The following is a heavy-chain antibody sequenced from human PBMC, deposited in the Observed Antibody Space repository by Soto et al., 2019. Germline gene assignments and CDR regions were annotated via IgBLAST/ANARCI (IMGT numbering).Heavy chain of an antibody. V-gene: IGHV2-5*01. J-gene: IGHJ5*02. CDR2: IYWNDDT. D-gene: IGHD4-17*01. CDR3: AHRGYGNYPRDNWFDP. Sequence: QITLKESGPTLVKPTQTLTLTCTFSGFSLTTAGAGVGWIRQPPGKALEWLALIYWNDDTRYSPSLKSRLTITKDTPKNQVVPRMTNMDPVDTATYYCAHRGYGNYPRDNWFDPWGQGILVIVSS. CDR1: GFSLTTAGAG.